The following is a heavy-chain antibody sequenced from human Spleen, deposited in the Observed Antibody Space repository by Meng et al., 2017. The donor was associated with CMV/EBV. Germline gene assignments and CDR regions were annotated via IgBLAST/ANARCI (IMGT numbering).Heavy chain of an antibody. Sequence: QAQLEDSGPGLVKPSQTLSLTCTVSGGSISSGDYYWSWIRQPPGKGLEWIGYIYYSGSTYYNPSLKSRVTISVDTSKNQFSLKLSSVTAADTAVYYCASQGYGNSGYQLSDYWGQGTLVTVSS. J-gene: IGHJ4*02. CDR1: GGSISSGDYY. CDR2: IYYSGST. D-gene: IGHD3-22*01. V-gene: IGHV4-30-4*08. CDR3: ASQGYGNSGYQLSDY.